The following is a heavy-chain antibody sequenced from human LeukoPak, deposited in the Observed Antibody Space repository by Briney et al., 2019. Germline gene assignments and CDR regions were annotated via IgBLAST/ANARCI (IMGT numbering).Heavy chain of an antibody. V-gene: IGHV4-31*03. CDR3: ARVDGSGSKRWFDP. CDR2: IHNSGST. D-gene: IGHD3-10*01. Sequence: SETLSLTCSVTGGSISSGGFYWSWIRQHPGQGLEWIGYIHNSGSTYHNPSLQSRAIISLDTSKSQFSLQLDSVTAADTAVYYCARVDGSGSKRWFDPWGQGVPVTVSS. J-gene: IGHJ5*02. CDR1: GGSISSGGFY.